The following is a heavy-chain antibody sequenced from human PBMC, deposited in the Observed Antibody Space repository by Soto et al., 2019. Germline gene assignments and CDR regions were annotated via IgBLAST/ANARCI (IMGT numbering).Heavy chain of an antibody. CDR1: GGSFSDYY. D-gene: IGHD5-12*01. J-gene: IGHJ6*02. CDR2: ISHSGST. Sequence: SETLSLTCAVNGGSFSDYYWSWVRQPPGEGLEWIGEISHSGSTSYNPSLKSRVTISIDTSKNQFSLKLSSVSAADTAMYYCARGLQRRFGGYKGLGYHGMDVWGQGTTVT. CDR3: ARGLQRRFGGYKGLGYHGMDV. V-gene: IGHV4-34*01.